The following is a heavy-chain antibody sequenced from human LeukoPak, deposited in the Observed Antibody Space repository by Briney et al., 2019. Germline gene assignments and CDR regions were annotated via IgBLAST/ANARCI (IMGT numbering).Heavy chain of an antibody. J-gene: IGHJ3*02. V-gene: IGHV4-4*07. CDR2: IYTSGST. CDR3: ARDRLKSSSYAPLDAFDI. Sequence: PSETLSLTCTVSGGSISSYYWSWIRQPAGKGLEWIGRIYTSGSTNYNPSLKSRVTMSVDTSKNQFSLKLSSVTAADTAVYYCARDRLKSSSYAPLDAFDIWGQGTMVTVSS. D-gene: IGHD5-18*01. CDR1: GGSISSYY.